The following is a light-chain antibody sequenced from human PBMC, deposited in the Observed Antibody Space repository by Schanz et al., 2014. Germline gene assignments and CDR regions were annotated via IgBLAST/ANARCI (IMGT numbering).Light chain of an antibody. CDR2: DAS. CDR3: QHRSNWPLT. J-gene: IGKJ4*01. Sequence: EIVLTQSPGTLSLSPGERATLSCRTSQGVTSNYLAWHQQKPGQAPRLLIYDASDRATGIPARFSGSGSGTDFTLTISSLEPEDFAVYYCQHRSNWPLTFGGGTKVEI. CDR1: QGVTSNY. V-gene: IGKV3D-11*01.